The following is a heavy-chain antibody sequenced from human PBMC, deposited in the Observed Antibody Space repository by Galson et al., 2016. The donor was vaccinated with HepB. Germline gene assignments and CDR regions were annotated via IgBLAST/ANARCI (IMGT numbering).Heavy chain of an antibody. CDR1: RFIFSDYA. D-gene: IGHD4-11*01. CDR3: AREPPTVTTNFGMSV. Sequence: SLRLSCASSRFIFSDYAMCWVRQAPGKGLEWLAFISYDGKTFHYADSVKGRFTISRDNSNNTLFLEMTSLTIEDTAVYYCAREPPTVTTNFGMSVWGQGTTVTVSS. J-gene: IGHJ6*02. CDR2: ISYDGKTF. V-gene: IGHV3-30*04.